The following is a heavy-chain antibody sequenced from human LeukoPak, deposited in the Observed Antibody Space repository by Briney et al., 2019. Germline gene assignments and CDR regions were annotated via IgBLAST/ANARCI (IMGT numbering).Heavy chain of an antibody. CDR1: GYTFTCYY. D-gene: IGHD6-13*01. V-gene: IGHV1-2*02. CDR3: ARGLIASVGTLDY. J-gene: IGHJ4*02. Sequence: GASVKVSCKASGYTFTCYYMHWLRQAPGQGLEWMGWINPNSGSTNYAQKFQGRVTMTRDTSISTAYMELSRLRSDDTAVYYCARGLIASVGTLDYWGQGTLVTVSS. CDR2: INPNSGST.